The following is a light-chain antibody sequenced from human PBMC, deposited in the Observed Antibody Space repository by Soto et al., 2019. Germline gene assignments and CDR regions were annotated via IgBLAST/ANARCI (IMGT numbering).Light chain of an antibody. CDR3: QKYSICSLT. CDR1: ENVKFN. Sequence: TKLTLTLTASPGERAILSCRASENVKFNVAWYQQRTGQAPRLLFYNAATRATAFPARFSGSGSGADYVLTIISRLYDDFAVDYCQKYSICSLTFGQGTRVEIK. J-gene: IGKJ5*01. CDR2: NAA. V-gene: IGKV3-15*01.